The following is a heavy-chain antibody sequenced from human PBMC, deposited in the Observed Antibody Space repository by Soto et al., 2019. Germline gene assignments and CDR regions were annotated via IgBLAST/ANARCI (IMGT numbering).Heavy chain of an antibody. D-gene: IGHD6-19*01. J-gene: IGHJ4*02. CDR1: GFTFSSYG. CDR3: ARANSGWYGPFDY. CDR2: ISYDGSNK. V-gene: IGHV3-30*03. Sequence: GGSLRLSCAASGFTFSSYGMHWVRQAPGKGLEWVAVISYDGSNKYYADSVKGRFTISRDNSKNTLYLQMGSLRAEDMAVYYCARANSGWYGPFDYWGQGTLVTVSS.